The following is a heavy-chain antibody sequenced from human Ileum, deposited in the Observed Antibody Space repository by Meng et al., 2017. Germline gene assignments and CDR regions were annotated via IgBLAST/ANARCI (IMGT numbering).Heavy chain of an antibody. J-gene: IGHJ4*02. V-gene: IGHV4-31*03. Sequence: QVQLQESGPGLVKPSQTLSLTCTVSGGSISRGGYYWSWIRQHPGKGLEWIGYIYDSGSTYYNPSLKSRIAISGDTSKNQFSLNLSSVTAADTAVYYCARGGTAYFDYWGQGTLVTVSS. CDR2: IYDSGST. CDR3: ARGGTAYFDY. D-gene: IGHD1-1*01. CDR1: GGSISRGGYY.